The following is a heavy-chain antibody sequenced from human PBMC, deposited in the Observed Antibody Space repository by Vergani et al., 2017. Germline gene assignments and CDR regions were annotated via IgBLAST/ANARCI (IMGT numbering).Heavy chain of an antibody. V-gene: IGHV2-5*04. CDR2: IYWNDDQ. CDR1: GFSLNTRGVS. D-gene: IGHD1-7*01. CDR3: VYRGNGCGTAGCFWPVYCYYCVDV. J-gene: IGHJ6*01. Sequence: QITLKESGPTLVKPTQTLTLTCTFSGFSLNTRGVSVAWIRQPPGKALDWLALIYWNDDQHYSPSLNNRVTITKDTSKNQVVLTMTNMDYVDTGTYCCVYRGNGCGTAGCFWPVYCYYCVDVWGGGATVGVCS.